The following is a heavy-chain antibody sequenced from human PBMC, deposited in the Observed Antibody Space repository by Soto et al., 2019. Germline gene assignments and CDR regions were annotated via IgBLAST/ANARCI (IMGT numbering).Heavy chain of an antibody. CDR1: GLSSSNYE. CDR3: ARDPGGGGFNP. J-gene: IGHJ5*02. Sequence: GSLTLSSAASGLSSSNYEMNWVRQAPGKRLEWVAYISSSGRAIKYADSVKGRFTISRDNVNNSLHLHMNSLRADDTAIYCCARDPGGGGFNPWGQGTLVTVSS. D-gene: IGHD1-26*01. CDR2: ISSSGRAI. V-gene: IGHV3-48*03.